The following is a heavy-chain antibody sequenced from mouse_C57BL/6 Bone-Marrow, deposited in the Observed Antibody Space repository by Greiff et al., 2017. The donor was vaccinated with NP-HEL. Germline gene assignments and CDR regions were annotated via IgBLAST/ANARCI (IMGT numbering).Heavy chain of an antibody. CDR1: GYSITSGYY. V-gene: IGHV3-6*01. J-gene: IGHJ1*03. CDR3: AKRRDWVSGYFDV. CDR2: ISYDGSH. D-gene: IGHD4-1*01. Sequence: VQLKESGPGLVKPSQSLPLTCSVTGYSITSGYYWYWIRQFPGNKLEWMGYISYDGSHNYNPSLNNRITITRDTSTNQLFLKLNSVTTEDTATYKSAKRRDWVSGYFDVWGTGTTLTVSS.